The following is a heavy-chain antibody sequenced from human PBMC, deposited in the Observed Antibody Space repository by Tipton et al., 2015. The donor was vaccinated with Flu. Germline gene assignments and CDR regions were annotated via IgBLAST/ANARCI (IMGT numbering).Heavy chain of an antibody. J-gene: IGHJ6*02. D-gene: IGHD5-12*01. CDR2: IYYYGNT. V-gene: IGHV4-39*01. CDR1: GGSIVDSGYY. Sequence: TLSLTCTASGGSIVDSGYYWDWIRQPPGKGLEWIGSIYYYGNTYYNLSLKSRLTMSVDTSKNQFSLTLSSVTAADTAVYYCARRGGGYKYLYGMDVWGQGTTVIVSS. CDR3: ARRGGGYKYLYGMDV.